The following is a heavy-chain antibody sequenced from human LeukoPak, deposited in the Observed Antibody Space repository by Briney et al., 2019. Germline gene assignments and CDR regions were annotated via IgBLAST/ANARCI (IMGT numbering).Heavy chain of an antibody. V-gene: IGHV4-59*01. Sequence: SETLSLTCTVSGGSISSYYWSWIRQPPGKGLEWIGYIYYSGSTNYNPSLKSRVTISVDTSKNQFSLKLSSVPAADTAVYYCARDRSSGYSPYFDYWGQGTLVTVSS. CDR1: GGSISSYY. CDR2: IYYSGST. D-gene: IGHD3-22*01. J-gene: IGHJ4*02. CDR3: ARDRSSGYSPYFDY.